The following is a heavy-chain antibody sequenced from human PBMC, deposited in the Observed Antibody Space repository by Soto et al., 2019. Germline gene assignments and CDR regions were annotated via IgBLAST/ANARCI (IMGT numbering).Heavy chain of an antibody. CDR1: GDSLSSSSSYY. CDR2: VYYSGST. D-gene: IGHD3-3*01. V-gene: IGHV4-39*01. J-gene: IGHJ6*03. Sequence: QPQLQESGPGLVKPSETLSLSCAVSGDSLSSSSSYYWGWIRQPPGNGLEWIANVYYSGSTYYNPSLKSRVTISLETSKNEVSLRLRSVTAADTAVYYCARIKIVGVLTYYMDVWGKGTPITVSS. CDR3: ARIKIVGVLTYYMDV.